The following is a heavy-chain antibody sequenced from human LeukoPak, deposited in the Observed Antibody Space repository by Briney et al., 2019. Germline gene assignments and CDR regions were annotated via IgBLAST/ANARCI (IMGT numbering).Heavy chain of an antibody. Sequence: PGGSLTLSCAASGCTFSSYSLNWVRQAPGKGLEWVASISISSSYKYYADSVKGRSTIYRHNPKHSLYLQTNSLRADDAAVCYCARDRPAAAGQRNDYWGQGTLVTVSS. CDR1: GCTFSSYS. D-gene: IGHD6-13*01. CDR3: ARDRPAAAGQRNDY. V-gene: IGHV3-21*01. CDR2: ISISSSYK. J-gene: IGHJ4*02.